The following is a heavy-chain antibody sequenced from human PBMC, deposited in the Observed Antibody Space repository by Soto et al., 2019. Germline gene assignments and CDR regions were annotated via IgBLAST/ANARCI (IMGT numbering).Heavy chain of an antibody. CDR2: IKSKTDGGTT. CDR1: GFTFSNAW. D-gene: IGHD1-26*01. J-gene: IGHJ2*01. CDR3: TTDPGDSLTQATTYWYFDL. V-gene: IGHV3-15*01. Sequence: PGGSLRLSCAASGFTFSNAWMSWVRQAPGKGLEWVGRIKSKTDGGTTDYAAPVKGRFTISRDDSKNTLYLQMNSLKTEDTAVYYCTTDPGDSLTQATTYWYFDLWGRGTLVTVSS.